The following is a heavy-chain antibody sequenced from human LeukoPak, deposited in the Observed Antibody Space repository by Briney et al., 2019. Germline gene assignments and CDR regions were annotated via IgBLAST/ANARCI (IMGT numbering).Heavy chain of an antibody. J-gene: IGHJ4*02. Sequence: GGSLRLSCAASGFTFSDYSMNWVRQAPGKGLEWVSAISGSGGSTYYADSVKGRFTISRDNSKNTLYLQMNSLRAEDTAVYYCAKAKAAANFDYWGQGTLVTVSS. D-gene: IGHD6-13*01. V-gene: IGHV3-23*01. CDR2: ISGSGGST. CDR1: GFTFSDYS. CDR3: AKAKAAANFDY.